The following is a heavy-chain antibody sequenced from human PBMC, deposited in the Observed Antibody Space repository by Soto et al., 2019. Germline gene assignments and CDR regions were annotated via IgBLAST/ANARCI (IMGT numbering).Heavy chain of an antibody. J-gene: IGHJ4*02. CDR2: IIPILGIA. CDR1: GGTVSSYT. Sequence: QVQLVQSGAEVKKPGSSVKVSCKASGGTVSSYTISWVRQAPGQGLEWMGRIIPILGIANYAQKFQGRVTITADKSTSTAYMELSSLRSEDTAVYYCARAKVAAAGGVDYWGQGTLVTVSS. D-gene: IGHD6-13*01. CDR3: ARAKVAAAGGVDY. V-gene: IGHV1-69*02.